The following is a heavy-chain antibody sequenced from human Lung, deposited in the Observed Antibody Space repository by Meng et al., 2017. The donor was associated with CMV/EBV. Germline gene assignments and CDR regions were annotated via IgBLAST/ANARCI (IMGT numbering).Heavy chain of an antibody. CDR2: LIPVLNKA. V-gene: IGHV1-69*10. Sequence: HVQLVQSGADVKKPVSSVKFAGQTSGGAFSTYTFSWVRQAPGQGLEWMGGLIPVLNKAKSAPRFQDRVTFTADETTTTAYMELSSLTFEGTAVYFCARGRGNQPLFDFWGQGTLVTVSS. J-gene: IGHJ4*02. CDR3: ARGRGNQPLFDF. CDR1: GGAFSTYT. D-gene: IGHD2/OR15-2a*01.